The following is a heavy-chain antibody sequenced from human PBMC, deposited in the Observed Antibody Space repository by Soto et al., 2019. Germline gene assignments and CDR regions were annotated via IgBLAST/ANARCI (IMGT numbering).Heavy chain of an antibody. V-gene: IGHV1-18*01. J-gene: IGHJ5*02. CDR3: ARRVVVLTSDWFDP. D-gene: IGHD2-15*01. CDR1: GYTFVNYD. Sequence: QVQPVQSGAEVKKPGASVKVSCKASGYTFVNYDISWVRQAPGQGLEWMGWISVYNGNTNYAQKVQGRVTMTTDTSTSTAYMELRSLRSDDTAVYYCARRVVVLTSDWFDPWGQGTLVTVSS. CDR2: ISVYNGNT.